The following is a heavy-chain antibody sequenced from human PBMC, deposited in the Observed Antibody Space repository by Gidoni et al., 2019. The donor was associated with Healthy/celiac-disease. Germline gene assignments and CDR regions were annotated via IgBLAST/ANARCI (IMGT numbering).Heavy chain of an antibody. Sequence: QVQLQQWGAGLLKPSETLSLTCAVYGGSFSGYYWSWIRQPPGKGLEWIGEINHSGSTNYNPSLKSRVTISVDTSKNPFSLKLSSVTAADTAVYYCARGSNIVVVTAIYYFDYWGQGTLVTVSS. D-gene: IGHD2-21*02. CDR3: ARGSNIVVVTAIYYFDY. CDR2: INHSGST. CDR1: GGSFSGYY. J-gene: IGHJ4*02. V-gene: IGHV4-34*01.